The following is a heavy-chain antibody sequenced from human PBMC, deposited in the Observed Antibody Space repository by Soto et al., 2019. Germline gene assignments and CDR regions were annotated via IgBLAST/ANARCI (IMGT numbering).Heavy chain of an antibody. V-gene: IGHV3-74*01. CDR3: ARDVLDCSGGSCYGPEKYYYYYYMDV. J-gene: IGHJ6*03. Sequence: GGSLRLSCAASGFTFSSYWMHWVRQAPGKGLVWVSRINSDGSSTSYADSVKGRFTISRDNAKNTLYLQMNSLRAEDTAVYYCARDVLDCSGGSCYGPEKYYYYYYMDVWGKGTTVTVSS. CDR2: INSDGSST. CDR1: GFTFSSYW. D-gene: IGHD2-15*01.